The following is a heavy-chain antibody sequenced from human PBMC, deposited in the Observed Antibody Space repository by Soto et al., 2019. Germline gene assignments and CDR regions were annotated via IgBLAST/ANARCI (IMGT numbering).Heavy chain of an antibody. CDR1: GFTFSSYW. D-gene: IGHD5-12*01. Sequence: GGSLRLSCAASGFTFSSYWMHWVRQAPGKGLVWVSRINSDGSSTSYADSVKGRFTISRDNAKNTLYLQMNSLRAEDTAVYYCARGIVATILGQNYWGQGTLVTVSS. V-gene: IGHV3-74*01. CDR3: ARGIVATILGQNY. CDR2: INSDGSST. J-gene: IGHJ4*02.